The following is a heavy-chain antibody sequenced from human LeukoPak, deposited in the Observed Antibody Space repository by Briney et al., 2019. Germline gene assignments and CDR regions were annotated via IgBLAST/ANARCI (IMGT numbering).Heavy chain of an antibody. J-gene: IGHJ4*02. CDR3: ARGLWFGEGDDY. CDR2: ISTSSIYI. Sequence: GGSLRLSCEASGFTFSSYIINWVRQAPGKGLEWVSSISTSSIYIHYPDSVKGRFTISRDNAKNSLYLQMNSLRAEDTAVYYCARGLWFGEGDDYWGQGTLVTVSS. V-gene: IGHV3-21*01. D-gene: IGHD3-10*01. CDR1: GFTFSSYI.